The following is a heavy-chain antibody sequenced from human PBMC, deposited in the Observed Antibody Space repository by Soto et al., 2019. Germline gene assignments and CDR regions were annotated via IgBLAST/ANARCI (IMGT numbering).Heavy chain of an antibody. Sequence: GGSLRLSWAASGFPLSSFGMSWVRQAPGKGLEWLAAVTYGGGSKYYADSVKGRFTISRDNSKNTLYLQMNSLRDDDTAVYYCAKGPASNWNQFDYWGQGTLVTVSS. CDR3: AKGPASNWNQFDY. D-gene: IGHD1-1*01. CDR1: GFPLSSFG. J-gene: IGHJ4*02. V-gene: IGHV3-23*01. CDR2: VTYGGGSK.